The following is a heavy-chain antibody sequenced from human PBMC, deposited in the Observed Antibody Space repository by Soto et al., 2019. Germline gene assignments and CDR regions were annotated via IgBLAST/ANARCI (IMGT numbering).Heavy chain of an antibody. V-gene: IGHV4-59*01. Sequence: SETLSLTCTVSGGSISTDYWSWVRQPPGKRLEHIGFIYHGGSANYNPSLESRVTISPDTSKNQLSLRLTSVTAADTAVYYCARDYYDTSGYDSSWFDPWGEGTLVTVSS. D-gene: IGHD3-22*01. CDR2: IYHGGSA. CDR3: ARDYYDTSGYDSSWFDP. CDR1: GGSISTDY. J-gene: IGHJ5*02.